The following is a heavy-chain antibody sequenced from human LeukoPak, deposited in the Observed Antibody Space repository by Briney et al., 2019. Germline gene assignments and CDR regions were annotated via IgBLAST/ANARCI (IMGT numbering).Heavy chain of an antibody. V-gene: IGHV1-2*02. D-gene: IGHD5-24*01. CDR1: GYTFTGYY. CDR3: AREGRNGYNEGYFDY. CDR2: INPNSGGT. J-gene: IGHJ4*02. Sequence: ASVKVSCKASGYTFTGYYMHWVRQAPGQGLDWMGWINPNSGGTKYAQNFQGRVTLTTDTSINTAYMELGSLRSDDTAVYYCAREGRNGYNEGYFDYWGQGTLVTVSS.